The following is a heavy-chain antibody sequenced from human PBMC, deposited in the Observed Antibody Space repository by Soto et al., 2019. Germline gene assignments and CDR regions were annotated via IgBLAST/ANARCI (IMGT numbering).Heavy chain of an antibody. CDR2: ISFDGSNK. J-gene: IGHJ4*02. CDR1: GFTFSSYA. CDR3: TADDAIELWSPADH. Sequence: QVQLVESGGGVVQPGRSLRLSCAASGFTFSSYAMHWVRQAPGKGLEWVALISFDGSNKYYADSVKGRFTISRDNSRNTLYLQMNSLRAEDTAAYFCTADDAIELWSPADHWGQGTLVTVSS. D-gene: IGHD1-1*01. V-gene: IGHV3-30-3*01.